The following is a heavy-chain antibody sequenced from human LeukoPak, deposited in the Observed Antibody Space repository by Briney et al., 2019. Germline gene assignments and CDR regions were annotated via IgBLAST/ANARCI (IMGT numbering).Heavy chain of an antibody. CDR1: GFTFIDYA. V-gene: IGHV3-23*01. CDR2: IHGSRGGT. Sequence: GGSLRLSCAASGFTFIDYAMSWVRQAPAKGLDWVSGIHGSRGGTYYSHSVKGRFTVSRDNSKNTLYLQMNSLRAEDTAVYYCAKIALSWVAGTIDYWSQGTLVTVSS. J-gene: IGHJ4*02. D-gene: IGHD6-19*01. CDR3: AKIALSWVAGTIDY.